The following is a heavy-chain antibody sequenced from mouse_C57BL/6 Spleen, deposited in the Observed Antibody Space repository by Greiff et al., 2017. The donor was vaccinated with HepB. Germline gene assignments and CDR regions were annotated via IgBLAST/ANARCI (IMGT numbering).Heavy chain of an antibody. CDR1: GYTFTSYW. CDR3: ARSGYYGSSYAWFAY. J-gene: IGHJ3*01. D-gene: IGHD1-1*01. CDR2: IDPSDSYT. V-gene: IGHV1-59*01. Sequence: VQLQQPGAEPVRPGTSVKLSCKASGYTFTSYWMHWVKQRPGQGLEWIGVIDPSDSYTNYNQKFKGKATLTVDTSSSTAHMQLSSLTSEDSAVYYCARSGYYGSSYAWFAYWGQGTLVTVSA.